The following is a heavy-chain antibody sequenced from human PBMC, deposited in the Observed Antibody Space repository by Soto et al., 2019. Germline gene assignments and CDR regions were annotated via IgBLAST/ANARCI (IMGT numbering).Heavy chain of an antibody. CDR2: ISSSSSYT. Sequence: PGGSLRLSCAASGFTFSDYYMSWIRQAPGKGLEWVSYISSSSSYTNYADSVKGRFTISRDNAKNSLYLQMNSLRAEDTAVYYCARDRGYSSSWYRRSAYQNYYYGMDVWGQGTTVTVSS. CDR3: ARDRGYSSSWYRRSAYQNYYYGMDV. V-gene: IGHV3-11*06. J-gene: IGHJ6*02. D-gene: IGHD6-13*01. CDR1: GFTFSDYY.